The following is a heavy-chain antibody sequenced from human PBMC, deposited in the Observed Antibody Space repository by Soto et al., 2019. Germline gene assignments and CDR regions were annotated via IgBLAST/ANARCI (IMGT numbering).Heavy chain of an antibody. CDR2: VSTSGGST. CDR1: GFTFNNYA. J-gene: IGHJ6*02. Sequence: PGGSLRLSCAASGFTFNNYAMTWVRQAPGKGLEWVSTVSTSGGSTYYADFVKGRFTISRDNSKNTLYLQMSSLRAEDTAVYYCAKALYILVATALGSWGQGTAVTVSS. V-gene: IGHV3-23*01. CDR3: AKALYILVATALGS. D-gene: IGHD2-21*02.